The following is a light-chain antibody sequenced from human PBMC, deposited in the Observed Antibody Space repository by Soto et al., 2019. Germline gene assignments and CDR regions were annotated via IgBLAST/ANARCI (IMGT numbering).Light chain of an antibody. CDR1: PSVSGHY. V-gene: IGKV3-20*01. Sequence: EIVLTQSPGTLSLSPGERATLSCRASPSVSGHYLAWYQQKPGQAPRLLIYAASSRPTGIPDRFSGSGSGPDFTLTISRLEPEDFAVYYCEQYSLSPPWTFGQGTKVEIK. CDR3: EQYSLSPPWT. J-gene: IGKJ1*01. CDR2: AAS.